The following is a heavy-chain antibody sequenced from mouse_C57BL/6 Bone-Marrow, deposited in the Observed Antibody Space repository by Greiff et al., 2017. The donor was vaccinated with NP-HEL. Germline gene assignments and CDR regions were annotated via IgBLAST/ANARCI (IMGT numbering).Heavy chain of an antibody. CDR2: IYPGDGDT. V-gene: IGHV1-82*01. CDR1: GYAFSSSW. Sequence: QVQLKESGPELVKPGASVKISCKASGYAFSSSWMNWVKQRPGKGLEWIGRIYPGDGDTNYNGKFKGKATLTADKSSSTAYMQLSSLTSEDSAVYFCARFDYDDPDYFDYWGQGTTLTVSS. CDR3: ARFDYDDPDYFDY. J-gene: IGHJ2*01. D-gene: IGHD2-4*01.